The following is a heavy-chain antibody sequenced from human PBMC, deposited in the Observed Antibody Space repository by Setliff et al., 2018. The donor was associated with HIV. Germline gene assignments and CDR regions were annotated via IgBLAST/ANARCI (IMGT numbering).Heavy chain of an antibody. CDR3: ASGYNFAYSDY. V-gene: IGHV4-38-2*01. CDR1: NYSISSGYY. CDR2: MYHSGST. J-gene: IGHJ4*02. Sequence: SETLSLTCAVSNYSISSGYYWGWIRQSPGKGLEWIGSMYHSGSTYTNPSIKSRVTMSIDTSKNQLSLKLRSVTAADTAVYYCASGYNFAYSDYWGQGTLVTVSS. D-gene: IGHD5-18*01.